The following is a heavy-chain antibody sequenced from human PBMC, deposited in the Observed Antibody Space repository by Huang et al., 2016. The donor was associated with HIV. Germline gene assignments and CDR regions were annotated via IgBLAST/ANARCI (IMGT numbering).Heavy chain of an antibody. CDR2: ISWNSGSI. V-gene: IGHV3-9*01. J-gene: IGHJ6*02. Sequence: EVQLVESGGGLVQPGRSLRLSCAASGFTFDDYAMHWVRQAQGKGLELVSGISWNSGSIGYADSVKGRFTISRDNAKNSRYLQMTSLRAEDTALYYCAKDIGGYCSGGSCYYYGMDVWGQGTTVTVSS. D-gene: IGHD2-15*01. CDR1: GFTFDDYA. CDR3: AKDIGGYCSGGSCYYYGMDV.